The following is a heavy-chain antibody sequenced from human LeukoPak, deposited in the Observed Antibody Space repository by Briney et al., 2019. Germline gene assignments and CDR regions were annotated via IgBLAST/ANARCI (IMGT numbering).Heavy chain of an antibody. V-gene: IGHV3-53*01. D-gene: IGHD3-16*01. Sequence: GGSLRLSCAASGITVSNNYMSWVRQAPGKGLDWVSVMYVGGRTFYADSVQGRFTISRDDSKNTLYLQMNSLRVEDTAVYYCAREGHLGKYFDLWGRGTQVTVSS. CDR1: GITVSNNY. CDR3: AREGHLGKYFDL. CDR2: MYVGGRT. J-gene: IGHJ2*01.